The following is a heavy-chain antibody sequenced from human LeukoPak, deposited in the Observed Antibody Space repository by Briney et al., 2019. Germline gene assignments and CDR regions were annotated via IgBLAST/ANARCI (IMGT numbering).Heavy chain of an antibody. V-gene: IGHV4-34*01. D-gene: IGHD5-18*01. CDR2: INHSGST. CDR1: GGSSSGYY. J-gene: IGHJ2*01. CDR3: ARDPGYSYGYLRYWYFDL. Sequence: SETLSLTCAVYGGSSSGYYWSWIRQPPGKGLEWIGEINHSGSTNYNPSLKSRVTISVDTSKNQFSLKLSSVTAADTAVYYCARDPGYSYGYLRYWYFDLWGRGTLVTVSS.